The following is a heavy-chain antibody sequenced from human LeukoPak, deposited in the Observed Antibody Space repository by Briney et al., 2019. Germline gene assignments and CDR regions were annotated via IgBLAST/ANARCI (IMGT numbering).Heavy chain of an antibody. CDR3: ARGPRYCSSTSCYWGFDP. J-gene: IGHJ5*02. V-gene: IGHV1-8*01. Sequence: ASVTVSCKASGYTFTSYDINWVRQAPGQGLEWMGWMNPNSGNTVYAQTFQGRVTMTRNTSISTAYMELSSLRSEDTAVYYCARGPRYCSSTSCYWGFDPWGQGTLVTVSS. CDR2: MNPNSGNT. D-gene: IGHD2-2*01. CDR1: GYTFTSYD.